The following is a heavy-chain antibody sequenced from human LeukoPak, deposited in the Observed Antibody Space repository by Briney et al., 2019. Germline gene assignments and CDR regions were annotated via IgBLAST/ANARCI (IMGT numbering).Heavy chain of an antibody. CDR1: GGSFSGYY. V-gene: IGHV4-34*01. D-gene: IGHD6-19*01. Sequence: SETLSLTCAVYGGSFSGYYWSWIRQPPGKGLEWIGEINHSGSTNYNPSLKSRVTISVDTSKNQFSLKLSSVTAADTAVYYCATYSSGCFDKWGQGTLVTVSS. CDR2: INHSGST. CDR3: ATYSSGCFDK. J-gene: IGHJ4*02.